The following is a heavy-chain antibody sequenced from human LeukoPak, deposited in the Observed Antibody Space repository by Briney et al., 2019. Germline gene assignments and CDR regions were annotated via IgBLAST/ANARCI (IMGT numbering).Heavy chain of an antibody. V-gene: IGHV7-4-1*02. CDR1: GYTFTSYA. CDR3: AREGGVRGVIISSWFDP. CDR2: INTNTGNP. Sequence: GASVKVSCKDSGYTFTSYAMNWVRQAPGQGLEWMGWINTNTGNPTYAQGFTGRFVFSLDTSFSTAYLQISSLKAEDTAVYYCAREGGVRGVIISSWFDPWGQGTLVTVSS. D-gene: IGHD3-10*01. J-gene: IGHJ5*02.